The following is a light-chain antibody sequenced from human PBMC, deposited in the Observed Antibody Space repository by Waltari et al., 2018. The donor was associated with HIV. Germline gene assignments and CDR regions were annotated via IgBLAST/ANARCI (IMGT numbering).Light chain of an antibody. CDR1: QSVLYSSDKKNY. CDR3: QQYYSTPWT. V-gene: IGKV4-1*01. Sequence: DIVLPQSPVSLAVSLGERADINCQYSQSVLYSSDKKNYLAWYQQKSGQPPKVLIYWASTRESGVPDRSSGSGSGTDFTLTISSLQAEDVAVYYCQQYYSTPWTFGQGTKVEIK. J-gene: IGKJ1*01. CDR2: WAS.